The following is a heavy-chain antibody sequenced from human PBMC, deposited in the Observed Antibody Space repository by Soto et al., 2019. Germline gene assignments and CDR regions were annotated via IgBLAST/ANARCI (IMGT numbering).Heavy chain of an antibody. J-gene: IGHJ4*02. CDR1: GFTFSSYA. V-gene: IGHV3-23*01. Sequence: PGGSLRLSCAASGFTFSSYAMSWVRQAPGKGLEWVSAISGSGGSTYYADSVKGRFTISRDNSKNTLYLQMNSLRAEDTAVYYCAKDRDSYGYLPYYFDYWGQGTLVTVSS. D-gene: IGHD5-18*01. CDR3: AKDRDSYGYLPYYFDY. CDR2: ISGSGGST.